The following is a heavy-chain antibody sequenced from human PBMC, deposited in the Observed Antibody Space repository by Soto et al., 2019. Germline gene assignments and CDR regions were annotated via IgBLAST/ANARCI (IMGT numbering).Heavy chain of an antibody. V-gene: IGHV3-23*01. D-gene: IGHD3-16*01. J-gene: IGHJ4*02. CDR2: IGGSGGST. CDR1: GFTFSTYA. CDR3: AQDVDYGVGAGDF. Sequence: LRLSCAASGFTFSTYAMTWVRQAPGKGLEWVSTIGGSGGSTYYADSVKGRFTISRDNSKNTLYLQMNSLRDEDTAVYYCAQDVDYGVGAGDFWGQGTLVTVSS.